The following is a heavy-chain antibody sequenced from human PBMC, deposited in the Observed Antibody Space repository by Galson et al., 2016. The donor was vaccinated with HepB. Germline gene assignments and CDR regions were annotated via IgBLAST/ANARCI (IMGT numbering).Heavy chain of an antibody. D-gene: IGHD3-22*01. Sequence: SLRLSCAASGFTFSSYGMHWVRQAPGKGLEWVAVIWYDGSKKYYADSVKGRFTISRDNSKNTLFLQMNSLRAEDTAVYYCARAGYYYDSSGLRRGAYFDYWGQGTLVTVSS. V-gene: IGHV3-33*01. J-gene: IGHJ4*02. CDR2: IWYDGSKK. CDR1: GFTFSSYG. CDR3: ARAGYYYDSSGLRRGAYFDY.